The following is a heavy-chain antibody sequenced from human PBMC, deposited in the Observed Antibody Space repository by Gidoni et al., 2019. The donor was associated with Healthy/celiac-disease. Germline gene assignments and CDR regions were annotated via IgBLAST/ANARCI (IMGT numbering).Heavy chain of an antibody. J-gene: IGHJ4*02. Sequence: EGQQWEAGGGVVQHGGSLRPCCAAFGYPFSSYAMSCVRQAPGKGLGWVSAISGRGGSTCYADSVKGRFTISRDNSKNTLYLQMDSLRAEDAAVYYCAKGAIVWATKTLDYWGQGTLVTVSS. CDR1: GYPFSSYA. CDR3: AKGAIVWATKTLDY. CDR2: ISGRGGST. D-gene: IGHD1-26*01. V-gene: IGHV3-23*01.